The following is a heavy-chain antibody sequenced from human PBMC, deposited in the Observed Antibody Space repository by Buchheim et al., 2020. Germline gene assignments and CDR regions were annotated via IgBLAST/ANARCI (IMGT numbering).Heavy chain of an antibody. CDR1: GGSFSGYY. CDR2: INHSGST. J-gene: IGHJ6*02. Sequence: QVQLQQWGAGLLKPSETLSLTCAVYGGSFSGYYWSWIRQPPGKGLEWIGEINHSGSTNYNPPLKSRVTISVDTSKNQFPLKLSSVTAADTAVYYCARVRYCSSTSCYRSYYYGMDVWGQGTT. CDR3: ARVRYCSSTSCYRSYYYGMDV. D-gene: IGHD2-2*01. V-gene: IGHV4-34*01.